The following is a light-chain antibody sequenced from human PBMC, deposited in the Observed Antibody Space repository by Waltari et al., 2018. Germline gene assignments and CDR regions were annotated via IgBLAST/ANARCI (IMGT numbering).Light chain of an antibody. CDR1: QSVSRT. CDR2: DAS. Sequence: EIVLTQSPGTLSLSPGARANLSCRASQSVSRTLAWYQQKPGQAPRLLIYDASTRATGIPDRFSGSGFGTDFSLTISRLEPEDFAVYYCQKYGTLPATFGQGTTVEIK. J-gene: IGKJ1*01. CDR3: QKYGTLPAT. V-gene: IGKV3-20*01.